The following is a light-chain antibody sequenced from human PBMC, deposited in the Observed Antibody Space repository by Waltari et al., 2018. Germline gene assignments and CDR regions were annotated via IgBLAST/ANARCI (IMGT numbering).Light chain of an antibody. J-gene: IGKJ1*01. Sequence: AIQMTQSPSSLSASVGDRVTITCRASQVIRNDLGWYQQKPGKAPKLLIYSASSLQSGVPSRFRGSGSGTDFTLTISSLQPEDVATYYCLQDYDYPWTFSQGTKVEIE. V-gene: IGKV1-6*01. CDR2: SAS. CDR3: LQDYDYPWT. CDR1: QVIRND.